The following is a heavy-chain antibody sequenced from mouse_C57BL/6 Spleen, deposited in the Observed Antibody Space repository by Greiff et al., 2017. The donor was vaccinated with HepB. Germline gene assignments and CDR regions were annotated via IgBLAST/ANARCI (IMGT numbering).Heavy chain of an antibody. J-gene: IGHJ1*03. CDR2: INPSNGGT. CDR1: GYTFTSYW. D-gene: IGHD2-5*01. V-gene: IGHV1-53*01. CDR3: ARSPYSNYPDWYFDA. Sequence: VQLQQPGTELVKPGASVKLSCKASGYTFTSYWMHWVKQRPGQGLEWIGNINPSNGGTNYNEKFKSKATLTVDKSSSTAYMQLSSLTSEDSAVYYCARSPYSNYPDWYFDAWGTGTTVTVSS.